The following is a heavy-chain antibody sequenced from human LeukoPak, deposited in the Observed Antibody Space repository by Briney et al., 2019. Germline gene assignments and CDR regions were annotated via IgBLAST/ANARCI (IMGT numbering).Heavy chain of an antibody. CDR1: GGSFSGYY. CDR3: ARGLSSTRHYYYMDV. D-gene: IGHD2-2*01. CDR2: IYYSGST. J-gene: IGHJ6*03. Sequence: SETLSLTCAVYGGSFSGYYWSWIRQPPGKGLEWIGSIYYSGSTYYNPSLKSRVTISVDTSKNQFSLKLSSVTAADTAVYYCARGLSSTRHYYYMDVWGKGTTVTVSS. V-gene: IGHV4-34*01.